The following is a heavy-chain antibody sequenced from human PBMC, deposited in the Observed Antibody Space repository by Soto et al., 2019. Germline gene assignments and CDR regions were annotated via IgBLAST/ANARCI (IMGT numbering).Heavy chain of an antibody. V-gene: IGHV1-18*01. D-gene: IGHD5-12*01. J-gene: IGHJ6*02. Sequence: VASVKVSCKASGYTFTSYGISWVRQAPGQGLEWMGWISAYNGNTNYAQKLQGRVTMTTDTSTSTAYMELRSLRSDDTAVYYCARLGNSGYDFPLYYYYGMDVWGQGTTVTVSS. CDR1: GYTFTSYG. CDR3: ARLGNSGYDFPLYYYYGMDV. CDR2: ISAYNGNT.